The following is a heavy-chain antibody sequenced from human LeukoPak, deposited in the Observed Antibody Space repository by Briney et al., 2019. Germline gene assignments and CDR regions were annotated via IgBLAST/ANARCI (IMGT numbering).Heavy chain of an antibody. CDR2: ISYDGSNK. V-gene: IGHV3-30*18. CDR3: AKDADYGDYHDAFDN. CDR1: GFTFSSYG. Sequence: GGSLRLSCAASGFTFSSYGMHWVRQAPGKGLEWVAVISYDGSNKYYADSVKGRFTISRDNSKNTLYLQMNSLRAEDTAVYYCAKDADYGDYHDAFDNWGQGTMVTVSS. D-gene: IGHD4-17*01. J-gene: IGHJ3*02.